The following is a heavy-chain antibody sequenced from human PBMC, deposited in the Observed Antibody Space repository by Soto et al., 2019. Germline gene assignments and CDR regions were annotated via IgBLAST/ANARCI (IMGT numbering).Heavy chain of an antibody. Sequence: SETLSLTCTVSGGSISSYYWSWIRQPPGKGLEWIGYIYYSGSTNYNPSLKSRVTISVDTSKNQFSLKLSSVTAADTAVYYCARDWGEYCSGGSCYSGGNWFDPWGQGTLVTVSS. CDR3: ARDWGEYCSGGSCYSGGNWFDP. J-gene: IGHJ5*02. V-gene: IGHV4-59*01. D-gene: IGHD2-15*01. CDR2: IYYSGST. CDR1: GGSISSYY.